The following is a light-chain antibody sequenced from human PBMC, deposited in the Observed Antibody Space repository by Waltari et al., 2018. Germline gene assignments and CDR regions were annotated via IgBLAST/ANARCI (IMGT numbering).Light chain of an antibody. CDR2: WAS. Sequence: DIVMTQSPDSLAVSLRGRATANCKSRQTVLYRSNKKIYLAWYQQKPGQPPKLLVYWASTRESGVPDRFSGSGSGTDFTLTISSLQAEDVAVYYCQQYYSTPLTFGGGTKVEIK. J-gene: IGKJ4*01. CDR3: QQYYSTPLT. V-gene: IGKV4-1*01. CDR1: QTVLYRSNKKIY.